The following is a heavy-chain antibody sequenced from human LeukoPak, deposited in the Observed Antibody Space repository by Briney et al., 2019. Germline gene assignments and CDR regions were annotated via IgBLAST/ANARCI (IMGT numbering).Heavy chain of an antibody. D-gene: IGHD3-22*01. Sequence: ASVKVSCKASGYTFTSYGISWVRQAPGQGLEWMGWISAYNGNTNYAQKLQGRVTMTTDTSTSTAYMELRSLRSDDTAVYYCARDWYDSSGYNGLDYWGQGTLVTVSS. CDR3: ARDWYDSSGYNGLDY. CDR2: ISAYNGNT. J-gene: IGHJ4*02. CDR1: GYTFTSYG. V-gene: IGHV1-18*01.